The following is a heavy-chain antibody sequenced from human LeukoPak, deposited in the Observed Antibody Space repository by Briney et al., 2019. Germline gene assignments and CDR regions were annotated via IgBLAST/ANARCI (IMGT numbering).Heavy chain of an antibody. CDR3: ARTTSFTASGYDY. Sequence: ASVTVSCKASGYTFTGYHINGVRQATGQGHEWMGWMNPNNGDSGYAQKFQGRVTITRNTSISTSYMELRSLRPDDTAVYFCARTTSFTASGYDYWGQGTLVTVSS. J-gene: IGHJ4*02. V-gene: IGHV1-8*03. D-gene: IGHD6-25*01. CDR2: MNPNNGDS. CDR1: GYTFTGYH.